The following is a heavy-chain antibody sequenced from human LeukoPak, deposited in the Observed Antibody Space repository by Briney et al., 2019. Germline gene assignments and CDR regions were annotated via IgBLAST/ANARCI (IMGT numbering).Heavy chain of an antibody. V-gene: IGHV3-33*01. Sequence: GSLRLSCVASGFTFSSYGMHWVRQAPGKGLEWGAVIWYDGSNKYYADSVKGRFTISRDNSKNTLYLQMNSLRAEETAVYYCARADYDFWSGYYLLPSYYFDYWGQGTLVTVSS. J-gene: IGHJ4*02. CDR2: IWYDGSNK. D-gene: IGHD3-3*01. CDR3: ARADYDFWSGYYLLPSYYFDY. CDR1: GFTFSSYG.